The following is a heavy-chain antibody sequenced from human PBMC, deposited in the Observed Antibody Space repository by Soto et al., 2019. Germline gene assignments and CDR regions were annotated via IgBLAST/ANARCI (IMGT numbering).Heavy chain of an antibody. Sequence: QVQLVESGGGVVQPGRSLRLSCAASGFIFSSYGMHWVRQAPGKGLEWVAVISYDGRKKYYLDSVKGRFTISRDASENTLYLQMNSLRAEDTAVYYCAKGVGGYCSGGSCYGGFDDWGQGTLVTVSS. CDR2: ISYDGRKK. V-gene: IGHV3-30*18. J-gene: IGHJ4*02. CDR1: GFIFSSYG. D-gene: IGHD2-15*01. CDR3: AKGVGGYCSGGSCYGGFDD.